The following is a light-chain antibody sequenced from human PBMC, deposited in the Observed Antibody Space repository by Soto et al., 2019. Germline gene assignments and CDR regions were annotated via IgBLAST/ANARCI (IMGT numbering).Light chain of an antibody. Sequence: QLVLTQSPSASASLGASVKLTCTLSSGHSSYAIAWHRQQPEKGPRYLMKVNSDGSHNKGDGIPDRFSGSSSGAERYLTISSLQSEYEADYYCQTWDPGFSVVFVGGTKVTVL. CDR1: SGHSSYA. J-gene: IGLJ2*01. CDR2: VNSDGSH. V-gene: IGLV4-69*01. CDR3: QTWDPGFSVV.